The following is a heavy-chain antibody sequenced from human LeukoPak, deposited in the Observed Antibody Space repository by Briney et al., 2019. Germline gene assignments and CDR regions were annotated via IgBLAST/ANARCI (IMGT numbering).Heavy chain of an antibody. Sequence: GESLKISCVGSGYIFTTYWIGWVRQMPGKGLEWMGSVYPGDSDTRYSPSFQGHVTISADKSISTAYLQWCSLKASDTAIYYCARHKRETMGSDYWGQGILVTVSS. J-gene: IGHJ4*02. CDR1: GYIFTTYW. CDR3: ARHKRETMGSDY. D-gene: IGHD1-26*01. V-gene: IGHV5-51*01. CDR2: VYPGDSDT.